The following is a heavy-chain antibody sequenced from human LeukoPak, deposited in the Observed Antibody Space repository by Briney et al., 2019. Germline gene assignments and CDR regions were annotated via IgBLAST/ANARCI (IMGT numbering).Heavy chain of an antibody. V-gene: IGHV4-38-2*02. CDR1: GYSISSGYY. CDR3: ARDLVFWSGYYGFDYYYYMDV. D-gene: IGHD3-3*01. Sequence: SETLSLTCTVSGYSISSGYYWGWIRQPPGKGLEWIGSIYHSGSTYYNPSLKSRVTISVDTSKNQFSLKLSSVTAADTAVYYCARDLVFWSGYYGFDYYYYMDVWGKGTTVTVSS. J-gene: IGHJ6*03. CDR2: IYHSGST.